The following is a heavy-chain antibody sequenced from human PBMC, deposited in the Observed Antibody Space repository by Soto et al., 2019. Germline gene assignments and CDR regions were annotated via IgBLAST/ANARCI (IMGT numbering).Heavy chain of an antibody. D-gene: IGHD3-16*01. CDR2: ITGSGGST. CDR3: ATPIGGYDAFDI. J-gene: IGHJ3*02. Sequence: EVQLLESGGGLVQPGGSLRLSCAASGFTFSSYAMSWVRQAPGKGLERVSAITGSGGSTYYADSVKGRFTISRDNSKNTPYLQLNSLRAEDTAVYCSATPIGGYDAFDIWGQGTMVTVSS. CDR1: GFTFSSYA. V-gene: IGHV3-23*01.